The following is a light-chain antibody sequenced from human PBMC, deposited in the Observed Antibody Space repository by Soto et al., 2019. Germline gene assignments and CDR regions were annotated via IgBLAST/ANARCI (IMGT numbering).Light chain of an antibody. V-gene: IGKV1-39*01. CDR1: QTISYS. CDR3: LQTGGSSSWT. J-gene: IGKJ1*01. CDR2: DPS. Sequence: DIQMTQSPSSLSASVGDRVTISCRASQTISYSLNWYQQKPGKAPKVLIYDPSTLQSGVPPRFRGSGSGTDFALAISSLLPEDFWTYDYLQTGGSSSWTFGQGTRVEAK.